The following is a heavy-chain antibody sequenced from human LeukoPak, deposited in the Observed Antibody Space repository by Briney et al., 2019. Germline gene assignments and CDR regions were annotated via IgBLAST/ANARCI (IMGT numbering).Heavy chain of an antibody. D-gene: IGHD6-13*01. J-gene: IGHJ6*02. CDR3: ARFGYSSSWYRDYYYYYYGMDV. CDR2: IYYSGST. CDR1: GGSISSYY. Sequence: SETLSLTCTVPGGSISSYYWSWIRQPPGKGLEWIGYIYYSGSTNYNPSLKSRVTISVDTSKNQFSLKLSSVTAADTAVYYCARFGYSSSWYRDYYYYYYGMDVWGQGTTVTVSS. V-gene: IGHV4-59*01.